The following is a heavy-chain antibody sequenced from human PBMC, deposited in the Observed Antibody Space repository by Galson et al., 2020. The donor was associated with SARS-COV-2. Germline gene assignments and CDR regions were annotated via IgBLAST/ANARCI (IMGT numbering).Heavy chain of an antibody. Sequence: ASETLSLTCTVSGGSISSYYWSWIRQPPGKGLEWIGYIYYSGSTNYNPSLKSRVTISVDTSKNQFSLKLSSVTAADTAVYYCARDRRYDSSGYYGTRYYGMDVWGQGTTVTVSS. CDR1: GGSISSYY. D-gene: IGHD3-22*01. CDR3: ARDRRYDSSGYYGTRYYGMDV. V-gene: IGHV4-59*01. CDR2: IYYSGST. J-gene: IGHJ6*02.